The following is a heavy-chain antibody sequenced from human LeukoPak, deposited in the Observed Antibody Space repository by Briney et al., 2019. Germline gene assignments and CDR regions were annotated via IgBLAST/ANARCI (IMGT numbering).Heavy chain of an antibody. J-gene: IGHJ4*02. Sequence: SGGSLRLSCAASGLTFSNYGMSWVRQAPGKGLEWVSAISGGGGNTYYADSVKGRFTISRDNAKNSLYLQMNSLRAEDTAVYYCARAAGEMATIRYWGQGTLVTVSS. CDR2: ISGGGGNT. CDR1: GLTFSNYG. V-gene: IGHV3-23*01. D-gene: IGHD5-24*01. CDR3: ARAAGEMATIRY.